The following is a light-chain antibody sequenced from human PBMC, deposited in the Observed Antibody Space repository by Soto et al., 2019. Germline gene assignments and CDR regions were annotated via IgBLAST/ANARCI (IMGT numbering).Light chain of an antibody. CDR3: QHRSNWLLT. J-gene: IGKJ4*01. CDR2: GAS. V-gene: IGKV3-15*01. CDR1: RSVSSN. Sequence: IAMWQSPANLSVSPGEIATLSCRASRSVSSNLAWYQQRPGQAPRLLIYGASTRATDIPARFSGSGSGTDFTLTISSLEPEDFAVYYCQHRSNWLLTFGGGSNVDVK.